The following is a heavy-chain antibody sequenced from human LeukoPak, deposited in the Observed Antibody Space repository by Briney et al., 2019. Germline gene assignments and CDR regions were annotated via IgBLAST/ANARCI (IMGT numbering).Heavy chain of an antibody. CDR2: ISGSGGST. Sequence: PGGSLRLSCAASGFTFSSYAMSWVRQAPGKGLEWVSAISGSGGSTYYADSVKGRFTISRDNAKNSLYLQMSCLRAEDTAVSHCARAFGDFWSGYYPSSYNYYMDVWGKGTTVTVSS. CDR3: ARAFGDFWSGYYPSSYNYYMDV. V-gene: IGHV3-23*01. CDR1: GFTFSSYA. D-gene: IGHD3-3*01. J-gene: IGHJ6*03.